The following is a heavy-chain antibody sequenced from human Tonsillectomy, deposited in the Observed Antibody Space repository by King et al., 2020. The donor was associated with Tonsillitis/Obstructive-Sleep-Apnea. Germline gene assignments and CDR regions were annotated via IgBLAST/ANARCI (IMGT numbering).Heavy chain of an antibody. CDR3: AKEGSRVVPAAMGEYYFDY. Sequence: AQLVQSGGGVVQPGRSLRLSCAASGFIFSSYGMHWVRQAPGKGLEWVAVISYDGSNKYYADSVKGRFTISRDNSKNTLYLQMNSLRAEDTAVYYCAKEGSRVVPAAMGEYYFDYWGQGTLVTVSS. V-gene: IGHV3-30*18. CDR2: ISYDGSNK. CDR1: GFIFSSYG. J-gene: IGHJ4*02. D-gene: IGHD2-2*01.